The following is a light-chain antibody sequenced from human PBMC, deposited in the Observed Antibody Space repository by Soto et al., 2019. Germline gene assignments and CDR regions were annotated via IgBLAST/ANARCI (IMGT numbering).Light chain of an antibody. CDR2: AAS. CDR3: QQSYSTPRT. V-gene: IGKV1-39*01. J-gene: IGKJ2*01. CDR1: QSISSY. Sequence: DIQMTQSPSSLSASVGDRVTITCRASQSISSYLNWYQQKLGKAPKHVIYAASNLQSGVPSRFSGSGSGTDFTLTISSLQPEEFATYYCQQSYSTPRTFGQGTKLEMK.